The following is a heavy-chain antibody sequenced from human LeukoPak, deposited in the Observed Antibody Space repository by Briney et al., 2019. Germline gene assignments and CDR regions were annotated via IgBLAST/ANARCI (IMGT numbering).Heavy chain of an antibody. J-gene: IGHJ4*02. D-gene: IGHD3-22*01. CDR1: GGSISSYY. V-gene: IGHV4-59*01. CDR2: IYYSGST. Sequence: SETLSLTCTVSGGSISSYYWSWIRQPPGKGLEWIGYIYYSGSTNYNPSLKSRVTISVDTSKNQFSLKLSSVTAADTAVYYCARYYDSSGYSPPYFDYWGQGTLVTVSS. CDR3: ARYYDSSGYSPPYFDY.